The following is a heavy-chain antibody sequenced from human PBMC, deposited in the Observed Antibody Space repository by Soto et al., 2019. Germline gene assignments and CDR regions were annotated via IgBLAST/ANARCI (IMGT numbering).Heavy chain of an antibody. CDR1: GYTFTSYG. Sequence: ASVKVSCKASGYTFTSYGISWVRQAPGQGLEWMGWISAYNGNTNYAQKLQGRVTMTTDTSTSTAYMELRSLRSDDTAVYYCARHRAGNYAVRYYFDYWGQGTLVTVSS. D-gene: IGHD1-7*01. V-gene: IGHV1-18*04. CDR3: ARHRAGNYAVRYYFDY. CDR2: ISAYNGNT. J-gene: IGHJ4*02.